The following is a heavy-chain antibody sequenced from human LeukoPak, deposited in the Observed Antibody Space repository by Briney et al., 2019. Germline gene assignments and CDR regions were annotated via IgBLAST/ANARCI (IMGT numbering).Heavy chain of an antibody. J-gene: IGHJ4*02. V-gene: IGHV3-30*18. CDR1: GFTFSSYA. D-gene: IGHD2-15*01. CDR2: ISFDGGDK. Sequence: PGGSLRLSCAASGFTFSSYAMHWVRQAPGKGLQWVALISFDGGDKYYADSVKGRFTISRDNSKDTLFLQMNSLRPEDTAVYYCAKQGRDHCSGGSCYLFDYWGQGTLVTVSS. CDR3: AKQGRDHCSGGSCYLFDY.